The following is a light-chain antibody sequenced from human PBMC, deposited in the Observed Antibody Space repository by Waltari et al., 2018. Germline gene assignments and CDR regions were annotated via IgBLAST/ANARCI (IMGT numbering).Light chain of an antibody. J-gene: IGKJ2*01. CDR2: GAS. V-gene: IGKV3-15*01. CDR3: QQYNKWLGYS. Sequence: IVMTQSPATLSLSPGERATLSCSASQSIGTNLALFQENPGQAPRLLIYGASTRATGVPARFSGSGSGTDFTLVISSLQSEDFAVYYCQQYNKWLGYSFGQGTKLEIK. CDR1: QSIGTN.